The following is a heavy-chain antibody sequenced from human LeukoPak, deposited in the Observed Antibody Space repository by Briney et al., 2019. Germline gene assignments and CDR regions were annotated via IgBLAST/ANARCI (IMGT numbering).Heavy chain of an antibody. J-gene: IGHJ3*02. Sequence: PSQTLSLTCTVSGGSISSGGYYWSWIRQPPGKGLEWIGYIYHSGSTYYNPSLKSRVTISVDRSKNQFSLKLSSVTAADTAVYYCARLRKSWDAFDIWGQGTMVTVSS. CDR2: IYHSGST. V-gene: IGHV4-30-2*01. D-gene: IGHD6-13*01. CDR1: GGSISSGGYY. CDR3: ARLRKSWDAFDI.